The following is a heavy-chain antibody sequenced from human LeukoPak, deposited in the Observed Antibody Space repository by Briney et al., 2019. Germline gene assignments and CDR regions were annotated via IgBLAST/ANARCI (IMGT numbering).Heavy chain of an antibody. V-gene: IGHV3-23*01. D-gene: IGHD6-13*01. CDR2: ISGSGGST. J-gene: IGHJ4*02. Sequence: GGALRLSCAASGFTFSSYAMSWVRQAPGKGLEWVSAISGSGGSTYYADSVKGRFTISRDNSKNTLYLQMNSLRAEDTAVYYCGKGSSWYLGGIDYWGQGTLVTVSS. CDR1: GFTFSSYA. CDR3: GKGSSWYLGGIDY.